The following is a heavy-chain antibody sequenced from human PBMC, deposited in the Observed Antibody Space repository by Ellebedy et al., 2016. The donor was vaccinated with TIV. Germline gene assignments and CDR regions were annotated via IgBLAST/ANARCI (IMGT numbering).Heavy chain of an antibody. V-gene: IGHV3-49*03. CDR1: GFTFGDYA. D-gene: IGHD3/OR15-3a*01. Sequence: PGGSLRLSCTGSGFTFGDYAMSWFRQAPGKGLEWVGFIRSKAYGGTTEYAASVKGRFTISRDDSKSIAYLQMNSLKSEDTAVYYCSRDLNWEAWFDPWGQGTLVTVSS. CDR3: SRDLNWEAWFDP. J-gene: IGHJ5*02. CDR2: IRSKAYGGTT.